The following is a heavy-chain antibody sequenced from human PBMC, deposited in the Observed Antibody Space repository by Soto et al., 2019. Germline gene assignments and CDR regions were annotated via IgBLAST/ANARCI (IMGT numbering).Heavy chain of an antibody. D-gene: IGHD1-26*01. V-gene: IGHV4-61*01. CDR2: TYYMGST. Sequence: QVRLQESGPGLVKPSETLSLSCLVSGDSVGNGPYYWSWIRQSPGEGLEWIAYTYYMGSTNVNPSIDSRVNISIDLSKNQFFLELRSVTAADAAVYFCARVGSSCHSGGCYYYYGLGVWGQGTTVAISS. CDR1: GDSVGNGPYY. CDR3: ARVGSSCHSGGCYYYYGLGV. J-gene: IGHJ6*02.